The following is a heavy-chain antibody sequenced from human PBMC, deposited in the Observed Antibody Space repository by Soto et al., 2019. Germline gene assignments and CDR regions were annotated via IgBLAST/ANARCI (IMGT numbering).Heavy chain of an antibody. CDR3: ARVGTNYYDSSGYGYYYYYGMDV. CDR1: GGYISSYC. J-gene: IGHJ6*02. D-gene: IGHD3-22*01. Sequence: PSETMCVTCPVAGGYISSYCLSWIRQPPGKGLEWIGYIYYSGSTNYNPSLKSRVTISVDTSKNQFSLKLSSVTAADTAVYYCARVGTNYYDSSGYGYYYYYGMDVWGQGTTVTVSS. V-gene: IGHV4-59*01. CDR2: IYYSGST.